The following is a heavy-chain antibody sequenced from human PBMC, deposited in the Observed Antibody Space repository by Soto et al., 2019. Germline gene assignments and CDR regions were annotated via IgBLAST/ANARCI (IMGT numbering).Heavy chain of an antibody. J-gene: IGHJ4*02. D-gene: IGHD2-21*01. CDR1: GFTFSRDW. Sequence: DVQLVESGGALVQPGGSLRLTCTASGFTFSRDWMAWVRQAPGKGLEWVGNIKEDGSDKYYVDSVKGRFTMARDNAKNLLYLQMNSLRAEDTAVYYCAMHGDSVFEHWGRGTLVTVSS. V-gene: IGHV3-7*01. CDR3: AMHGDSVFEH. CDR2: IKEDGSDK.